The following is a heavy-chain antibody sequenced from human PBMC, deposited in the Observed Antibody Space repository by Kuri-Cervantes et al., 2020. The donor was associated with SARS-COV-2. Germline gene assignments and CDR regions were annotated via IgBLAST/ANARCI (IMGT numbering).Heavy chain of an antibody. CDR1: GYTFTSYH. CDR2: INPSGGST. Sequence: ASVKVSCKASGYTFTSYHIHWVRQAPGQGLEWMGIINPSGGSTNYAQKFHGRVLMTRDTSTSTVYMELSSLRSEDTAAYYCARELGDEGYYDFWSGTKYYYYYMDVWGKGTTVTVSS. CDR3: ARELGDEGYYDFWSGTKYYYYYMDV. D-gene: IGHD3-3*01. V-gene: IGHV1-46*01. J-gene: IGHJ6*03.